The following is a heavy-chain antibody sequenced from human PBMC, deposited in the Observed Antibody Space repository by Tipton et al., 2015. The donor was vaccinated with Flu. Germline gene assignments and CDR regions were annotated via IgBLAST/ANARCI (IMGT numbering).Heavy chain of an antibody. CDR2: ITGNGLTK. V-gene: IGHV3-48*03. J-gene: IGHJ4*02. D-gene: IGHD6-13*01. Sequence: QLVQSGGGLVQPGGSLRLSCAASGFTFSNYDMDWVRQAPGKGLEWVSKITGNGLTKHYVDSVKGRFTISRDNAKNSMYLQMNSLRAEDTAVYYCARGFIALCDYWGQETLVTVSS. CDR3: ARGFIALCDY. CDR1: GFTFSNYD.